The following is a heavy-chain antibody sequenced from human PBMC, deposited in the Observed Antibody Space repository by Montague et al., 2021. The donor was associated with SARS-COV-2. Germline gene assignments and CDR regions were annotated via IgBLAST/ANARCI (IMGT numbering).Heavy chain of an antibody. CDR1: GFTFTSYW. Sequence: SLRLSCAASGFTFTSYWMGWVRQAPGKGLEWVAVISYDGSNKYYADSVKGRFTISRDNSKNTLYLQMNSLRAEDTAVYYCARVLGGYYGMDVWGQGTTVTVSS. CDR2: ISYDGSNK. J-gene: IGHJ6*02. V-gene: IGHV3-30-3*01. D-gene: IGHD2/OR15-2a*01. CDR3: ARVLGGYYGMDV.